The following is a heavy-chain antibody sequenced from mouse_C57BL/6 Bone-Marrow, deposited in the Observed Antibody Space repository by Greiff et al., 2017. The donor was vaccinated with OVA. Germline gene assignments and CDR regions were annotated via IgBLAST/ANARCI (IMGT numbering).Heavy chain of an antibody. Sequence: QVQLQHSGAELAKPGASVKLSCKATGYTFTGYWIEWVKQRPGHGLEWIGEILPGSGSTNYNEKFKGKATFTADTSSNTAYMQLSSLTTEDSAIYYCARSRGDYYGSSPYWYFDVWGTGTTVTVSS. CDR1: GYTFTGYW. V-gene: IGHV1-9*01. CDR3: ARSRGDYYGSSPYWYFDV. CDR2: ILPGSGST. D-gene: IGHD1-1*01. J-gene: IGHJ1*03.